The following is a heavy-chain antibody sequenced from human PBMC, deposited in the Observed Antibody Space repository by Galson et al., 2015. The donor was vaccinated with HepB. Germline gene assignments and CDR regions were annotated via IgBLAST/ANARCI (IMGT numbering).Heavy chain of an antibody. CDR2: IYWDDDK. CDR3: AQTSEVHYYFDY. J-gene: IGHJ4*02. CDR1: GFSLSTSGVG. V-gene: IGHV2-5*02. D-gene: IGHD6-6*01. Sequence: PALVKPTQTLTLTCTFSGFSLSTSGVGVGWIRQPPGRALEWLALIYWDDDKRYSPSLKSRLTITKDSSKNQVVLTMTNMDPVDTATYYCAQTSEVHYYFDYWGQGTLVTVSS.